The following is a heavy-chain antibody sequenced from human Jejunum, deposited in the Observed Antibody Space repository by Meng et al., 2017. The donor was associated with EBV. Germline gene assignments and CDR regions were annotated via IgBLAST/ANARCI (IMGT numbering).Heavy chain of an antibody. J-gene: IGHJ5*02. D-gene: IGHD4-17*01. CDR1: GDTLFNGGHY. V-gene: IGHV4-30-4*01. Sequence: QGHPPGSGPGLVKPPQTLSLTCAVSGDTLFNGGHYWTWIRQPPGKGLEWIGYIFYTGNTYYNPSLKSRVTISLDISKNQFSLNLTSVTAADTAVYYCARDTNGDYGWVDPWGQGTLVTVSS. CDR2: IFYTGNT. CDR3: ARDTNGDYGWVDP.